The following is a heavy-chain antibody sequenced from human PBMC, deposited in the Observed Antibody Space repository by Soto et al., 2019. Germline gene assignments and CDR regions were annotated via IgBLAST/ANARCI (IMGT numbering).Heavy chain of an antibody. Sequence: SETLSLTCAVYGGSFSAYYWSWVRQPPGKGLEWIGEIIHSESTKYNPSLKSRVTISVDTSKNQFSLKLSSVTAADTAVYYCARQRPTDGRWEFTNYYGMDVWGQGTPVTVS. V-gene: IGHV4-34*12. CDR3: ARQRPTDGRWEFTNYYGMDV. CDR1: GGSFSAYY. J-gene: IGHJ6*02. D-gene: IGHD1-26*01. CDR2: IIHSEST.